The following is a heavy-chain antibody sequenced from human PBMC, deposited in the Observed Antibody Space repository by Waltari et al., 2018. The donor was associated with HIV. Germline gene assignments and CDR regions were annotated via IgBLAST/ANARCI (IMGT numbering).Heavy chain of an antibody. J-gene: IGHJ4*02. CDR2: SLHSGNT. CDR1: GYSIESGYY. CDR3: ASGSRRGHSHGIDY. Sequence: ETLSLTCSVSGYSIESGYYWGWIRQPPGKALEWIGSSLHSGNTYYNPSLKSRLTISLDTSKNQVSLKLSCVTAADTAVYYCASGSRRGHSHGIDYWGQGTLVTVSS. V-gene: IGHV4-38-2*01. D-gene: IGHD5-18*01.